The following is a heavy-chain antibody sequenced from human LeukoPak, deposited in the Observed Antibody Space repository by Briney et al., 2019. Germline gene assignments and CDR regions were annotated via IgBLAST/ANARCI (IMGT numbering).Heavy chain of an antibody. V-gene: IGHV4-39*07. Sequence: SETLSLTCTVSGGSISSSSYYWGWIRPPPGMGLERIGSIYYSGSTYYNPSLKSRVTISVDTSKNQFSLKLSSVTAADTAVYYCARDPIIAVTNFDYWGQGTLVTVSS. CDR1: GGSISSSSYY. CDR3: ARDPIIAVTNFDY. CDR2: IYYSGST. D-gene: IGHD6-19*01. J-gene: IGHJ4*02.